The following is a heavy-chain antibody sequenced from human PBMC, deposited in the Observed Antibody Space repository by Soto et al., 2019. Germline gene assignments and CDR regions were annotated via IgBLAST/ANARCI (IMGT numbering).Heavy chain of an antibody. Sequence: EVQLVESGGGLVQPGGSLRLSCAASVFSFSNHNMNWVRQAPGKGLEWISYISTSGSSIYYADSVKGRFTISRDNAKNSLYLQMNSLRAEDTAVYYCARSGNYRLDCWGQGTLVTVSS. V-gene: IGHV3-48*01. CDR2: ISTSGSSI. CDR3: ARSGNYRLDC. D-gene: IGHD1-26*01. J-gene: IGHJ4*02. CDR1: VFSFSNHN.